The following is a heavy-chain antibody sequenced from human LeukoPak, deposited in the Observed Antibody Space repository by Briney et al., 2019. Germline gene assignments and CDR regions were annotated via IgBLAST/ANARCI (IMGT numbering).Heavy chain of an antibody. J-gene: IGHJ4*02. CDR3: ASVESYDYVWGSYRYAASGDY. D-gene: IGHD3-16*02. CDR2: ISGSGGST. V-gene: IGHV3-23*01. CDR1: GFTFSSYA. Sequence: GGSLRLSCAASGFTFSSYAMSWVRQAPGKGLEWVSAISGSGGSTYYADSVKGRFTISRDNSKNTLYLQMNSLRAEDTAVYYCASVESYDYVWGSYRYAASGDYWGQGTLVTVSS.